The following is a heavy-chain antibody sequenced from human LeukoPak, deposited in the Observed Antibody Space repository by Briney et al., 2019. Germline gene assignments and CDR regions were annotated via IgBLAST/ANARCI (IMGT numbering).Heavy chain of an antibody. CDR2: ISCYNGDT. J-gene: IGHJ4*02. CDR1: GYTFTSNG. D-gene: IGHD6-19*01. Sequence: GASVEVSCKASGYTFTSNGITWVRQAPGQGLEWVGWISCYNGDTKYAQKFQGRVTVTTDTSTSTAYMELRSLRSDDTAVYYCARNSGWYGVSWGQGTLVTVSS. V-gene: IGHV1-18*01. CDR3: ARNSGWYGVS.